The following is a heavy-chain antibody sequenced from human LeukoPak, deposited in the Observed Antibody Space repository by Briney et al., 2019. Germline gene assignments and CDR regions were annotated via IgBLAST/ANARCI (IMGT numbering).Heavy chain of an antibody. CDR3: ARDRALGSGKYYFDY. Sequence: PETLSLTCTVPVGSLHIYYWSWIRQPPRKGLEWIGYIDYSGSTNYNASLKSRVTISVDASQNQFSLKLSSVTAADTAVYYCARDRALGSGKYYFDYWGKGTLVTVSA. J-gene: IGHJ4*02. CDR2: IDYSGST. V-gene: IGHV4-59*01. CDR1: VGSLHIYY. D-gene: IGHD3-16*01.